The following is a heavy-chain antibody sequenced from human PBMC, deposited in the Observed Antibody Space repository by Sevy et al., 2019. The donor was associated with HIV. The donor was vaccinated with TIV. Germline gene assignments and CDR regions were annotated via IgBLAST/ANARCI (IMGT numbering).Heavy chain of an antibody. J-gene: IGHJ4*02. V-gene: IGHV3-21*01. CDR3: ARDLYTFLRPDSSGYYDY. CDR1: GFTFSSYS. D-gene: IGHD3-22*01. Sequence: GGSLRLSCTASGFTFSSYSMNWVRQAPGKGLEWVSSISSSSSYIYYADSVKGRFTISRDNAKNSLYLKMNSLRAEDTAVYYCARDLYTFLRPDSSGYYDYWGQGTLVTVSS. CDR2: ISSSSSYI.